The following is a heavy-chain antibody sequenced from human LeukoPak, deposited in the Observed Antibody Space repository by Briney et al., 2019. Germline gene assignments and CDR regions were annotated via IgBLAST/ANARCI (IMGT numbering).Heavy chain of an antibody. CDR3: ARAERTGRFDY. J-gene: IGHJ4*02. CDR2: ISSSGSTI. D-gene: IGHD7-27*01. Sequence: GGSLRLSCAASGFTFSTYGMHWVRQAPGKGLEWVSYISSSGSTIYYADSVKGRFTISRDNAKNSLYLQMNSLRAEDTAVYYCARAERTGRFDYWGQGTLVTVSS. CDR1: GFTFSTYG. V-gene: IGHV3-48*04.